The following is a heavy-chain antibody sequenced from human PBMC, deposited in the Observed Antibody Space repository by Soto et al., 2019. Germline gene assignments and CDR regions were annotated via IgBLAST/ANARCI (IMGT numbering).Heavy chain of an antibody. Sequence: KTSETLSLTCTVSGGSISSGDYYWSWIRQPPGKGLEWIGYIYYSGSTYYNPSLKSRVTISVDTSKNQFSLKLSSVTAADTAVYYCARFADGLLGFGESQIGYYFDYWGQGTLVTVSS. CDR2: IYYSGST. CDR3: ARFADGLLGFGESQIGYYFDY. CDR1: GGSISSGDYY. V-gene: IGHV4-30-4*01. J-gene: IGHJ4*02. D-gene: IGHD3-10*01.